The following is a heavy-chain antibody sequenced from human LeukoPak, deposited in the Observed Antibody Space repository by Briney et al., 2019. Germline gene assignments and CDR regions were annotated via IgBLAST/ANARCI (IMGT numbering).Heavy chain of an antibody. CDR3: ARSSDQDIVVVVADYYFDY. J-gene: IGHJ4*02. CDR1: GYTFTGYY. V-gene: IGHV1-46*01. Sequence: ASVKVSCKASGYTFTGYYMHWVRQDPGQGLEWMGRINPSGGSTSYAQKFQGRVTMTRDTSTSTVYMELSSLRSEDTAVYYCARSSDQDIVVVVADYYFDYWGQGTLVTVSS. D-gene: IGHD2-15*01. CDR2: INPSGGST.